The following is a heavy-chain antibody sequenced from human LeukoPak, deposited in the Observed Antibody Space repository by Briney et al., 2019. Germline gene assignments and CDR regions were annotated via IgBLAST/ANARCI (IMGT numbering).Heavy chain of an antibody. CDR1: GFTFSGYW. Sequence: GGSLRLSCATSGFTFSGYWMSWVRQAPGEGLEWVANIKHGGSEKAYVDSVKGRFTVSRDNAENSLHLQMNSLRAEDTAVYYCARSTRRADWSFDLWGRGTLVTVFS. D-gene: IGHD1-26*01. V-gene: IGHV3-7*01. CDR3: ARSTRRADWSFDL. CDR2: IKHGGSEK. J-gene: IGHJ2*01.